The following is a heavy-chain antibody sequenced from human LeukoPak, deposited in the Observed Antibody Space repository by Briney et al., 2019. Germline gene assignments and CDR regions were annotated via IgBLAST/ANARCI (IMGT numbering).Heavy chain of an antibody. Sequence: AGSLSRSCAASTFTFSTNAMTWVRQAPGKGLEWCSDISGNGGSTYYAHSVKGRFNISRENSKNTLCLQMNSLRADDTAVYYCAKDRGYWGQGTLVTVCS. CDR3: AKDRGY. J-gene: IGHJ4*02. V-gene: IGHV3-23*01. CDR1: TFTFSTNA. CDR2: ISGNGGST.